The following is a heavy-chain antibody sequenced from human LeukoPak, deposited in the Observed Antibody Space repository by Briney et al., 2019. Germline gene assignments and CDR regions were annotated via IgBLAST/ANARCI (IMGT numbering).Heavy chain of an antibody. J-gene: IGHJ4*02. Sequence: PGRSLSFSCAASGFTFSSYAMHWVRQAPGKGLEWVAVISYDGSNKYYADSVKGRFTISRDNSKNTLYLQMNSLRAEDTAVYYCASTHPHSYGHYTFDYWGQGTLVTVSS. V-gene: IGHV3-30-3*01. CDR3: ASTHPHSYGHYTFDY. D-gene: IGHD5-18*01. CDR1: GFTFSSYA. CDR2: ISYDGSNK.